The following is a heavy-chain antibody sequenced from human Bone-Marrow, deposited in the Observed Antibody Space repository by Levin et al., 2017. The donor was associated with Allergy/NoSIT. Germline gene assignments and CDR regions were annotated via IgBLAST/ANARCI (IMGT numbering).Heavy chain of an antibody. J-gene: IGHJ4*02. V-gene: IGHV4-34*01. CDR2: ISHRGDT. Sequence: NASETLSLTCSAYTESFNTHYWNWIRQPPGKGLEWIGEISHRGDTDYSPSLKSRVIISVDTATKQFSLRVRSVTAADTAMYFCARGRQYLGSGNEMWRNLARRKTANDYYFDSWSQGSLVTVSS. CDR1: TESFNTHY. D-gene: IGHD3-16*01. CDR3: ARGRQYLGSGNEMWRNLARRKTANDYYFDS.